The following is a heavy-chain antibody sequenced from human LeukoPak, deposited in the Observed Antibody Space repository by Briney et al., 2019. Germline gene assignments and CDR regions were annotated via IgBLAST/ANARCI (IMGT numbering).Heavy chain of an antibody. CDR1: GFTFSTYS. CDR3: ARGASDYDFWSGANWFDP. V-gene: IGHV3-48*01. CDR2: ISSSSTAI. D-gene: IGHD3-3*01. Sequence: GGSLRLSCAASGFTFSTYSVNWVRQAPGKGLEWVSYISSSSTAIYYADSVKGRFTISRDNAKNSLYLQMNSLRAEDTAVYYCARGASDYDFWSGANWFDPWGQGTLVTVSS. J-gene: IGHJ5*02.